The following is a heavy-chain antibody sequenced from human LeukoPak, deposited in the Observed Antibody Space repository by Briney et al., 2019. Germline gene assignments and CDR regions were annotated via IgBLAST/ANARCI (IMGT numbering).Heavy chain of an antibody. CDR3: ARVGYCSSTSCYAFDY. CDR2: INHSGST. Sequence: PSETLSLTCAVYGGSFSGYYWSWIRQPPGKGLEWIGEINHSGSTNNNPSLKSRVTISVDTSKNQFSLKLSSVNAADTAVYYCARVGYCSSTSCYAFDYWGQGTLVTVSS. D-gene: IGHD2-2*01. J-gene: IGHJ4*02. V-gene: IGHV4-34*01. CDR1: GGSFSGYY.